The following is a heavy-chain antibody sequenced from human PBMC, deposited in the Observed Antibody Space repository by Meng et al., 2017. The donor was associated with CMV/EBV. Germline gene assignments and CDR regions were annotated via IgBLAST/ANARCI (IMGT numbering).Heavy chain of an antibody. CDR1: GFTFSSYE. D-gene: IGHD3-3*01. J-gene: IGHJ6*02. CDR2: ISSSGSTI. CDR3: ARDLHTYDFWSGYRIYYYYYGMDV. Sequence: GESLKFSCAASGFTFSSYEMNWVRQAPGKGLEWGSYISSSGSTIYYADSVKGRFTISRDNAKNSLYLQMNSLRAEDTAVYYCARDLHTYDFWSGYRIYYYYYGMDVWGQGATVTVSS. V-gene: IGHV3-48*03.